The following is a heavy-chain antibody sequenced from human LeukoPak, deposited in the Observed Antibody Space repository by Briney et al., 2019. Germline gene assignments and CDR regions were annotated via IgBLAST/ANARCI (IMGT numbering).Heavy chain of an antibody. CDR1: GLTFSNYW. J-gene: IGHJ5*02. D-gene: IGHD6-13*01. CDR3: ARWQPGFDP. Sequence: PGGSLRLSWAASGLTFSNYWMSWVRKAPGKGLEWVANIKQDGSEKYYVDSVEGRFAISRDNAQNSLYLQMNSLRVEDTAMYYCARWQPGFDPWGQGTLVTVSS. CDR2: IKQDGSEK. V-gene: IGHV3-7*01.